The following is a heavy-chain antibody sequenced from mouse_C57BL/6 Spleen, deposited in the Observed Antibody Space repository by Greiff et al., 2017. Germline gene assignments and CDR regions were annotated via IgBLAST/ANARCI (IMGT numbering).Heavy chain of an antibody. Sequence: QVQLQQPGAELVKPGASVKLSCKASGYTFTSYWMHWVKQRPGQGLEWIGMIHPNSGSTNYNEKFKSKATLTVDKSSSTAYMQLSSLTSEDSAFYYCATLTPSGKGDYWGQGTTLTVSS. D-gene: IGHD4-1*01. J-gene: IGHJ2*01. CDR1: GYTFTSYW. V-gene: IGHV1-64*01. CDR3: ATLTPSGKGDY. CDR2: IHPNSGST.